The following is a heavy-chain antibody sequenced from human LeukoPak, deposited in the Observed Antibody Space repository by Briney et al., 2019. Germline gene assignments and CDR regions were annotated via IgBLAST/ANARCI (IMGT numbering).Heavy chain of an antibody. D-gene: IGHD2-8*01. CDR3: AREGLMVYATYFDY. CDR2: INHSGST. Sequence: SETLSLTCAVYGGSFSGYYWSWIRQPPGKGLEWIGEINHSGSTNYNPSLKSRVTISVDTSKNQFSLKLSSVTAADTAVYYCAREGLMVYATYFDYWGQGTLVTVSS. V-gene: IGHV4-34*01. CDR1: GGSFSGYY. J-gene: IGHJ4*02.